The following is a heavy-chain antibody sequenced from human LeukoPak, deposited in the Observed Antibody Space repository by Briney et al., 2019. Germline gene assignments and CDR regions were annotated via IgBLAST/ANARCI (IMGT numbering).Heavy chain of an antibody. V-gene: IGHV3-48*02. D-gene: IGHD4-17*01. CDR2: ISSSSSTI. CDR1: GFTFTSYS. Sequence: PGGSLRLSCVASGFTFTSYSMNWVRQAPGKGLEWVSYISSSSSTIYYADSVKGRFTISRDNAQNSPYLQMNSLRDEDTAVYHCARDRHGDYASEYWGQGTLVTVSS. J-gene: IGHJ4*02. CDR3: ARDRHGDYASEY.